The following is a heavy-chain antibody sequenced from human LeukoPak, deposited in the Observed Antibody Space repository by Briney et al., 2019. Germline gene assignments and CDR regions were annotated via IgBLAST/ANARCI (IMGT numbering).Heavy chain of an antibody. CDR2: IYYSGST. Sequence: PSETLPLTCTVSGGSISSYYWSWIRQPPGKGLEWIGYIYYSGSTNYNPSLKSRVTISVDTSKNQFSLKLSSVTAADTAVYYCARHRLAHDFWSGYSKYYFDYWGQGTLVTVSS. V-gene: IGHV4-59*08. CDR1: GGSISSYY. J-gene: IGHJ4*02. CDR3: ARHRLAHDFWSGYSKYYFDY. D-gene: IGHD3-3*01.